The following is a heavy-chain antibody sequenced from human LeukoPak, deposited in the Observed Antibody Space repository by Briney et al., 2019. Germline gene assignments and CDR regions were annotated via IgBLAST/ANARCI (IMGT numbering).Heavy chain of an antibody. J-gene: IGHJ4*02. Sequence: GGSLRLSCAASGFTFSSYAMSWVRQAPGKGLEWVANIKQDGSEKYYVDSVKGRFTISRDNAENSLYLQMNSLRAEDTAVYYCARMYYDFWSGYRAGLDYFDYWGQGTLVTVSS. CDR2: IKQDGSEK. CDR3: ARMYYDFWSGYRAGLDYFDY. D-gene: IGHD3-3*01. V-gene: IGHV3-7*01. CDR1: GFTFSSYA.